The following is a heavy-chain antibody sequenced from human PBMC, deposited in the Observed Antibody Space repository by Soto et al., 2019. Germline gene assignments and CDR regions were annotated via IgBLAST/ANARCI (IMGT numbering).Heavy chain of an antibody. V-gene: IGHV4-31*03. CDR2: IYYSGST. CDR3: ARNEYNWNRAIDY. D-gene: IGHD1-20*01. CDR1: GGSISSGGYY. Sequence: SETLSLTCTVSGGSISSGGYYWSWIRQHPGKGLEWIGYIYYSGSTYYNPSLKSRVTISVDTSKNQFSLKLSSVTAADTAVYYCARNEYNWNRAIDYWGQGTLVTVSS. J-gene: IGHJ4*02.